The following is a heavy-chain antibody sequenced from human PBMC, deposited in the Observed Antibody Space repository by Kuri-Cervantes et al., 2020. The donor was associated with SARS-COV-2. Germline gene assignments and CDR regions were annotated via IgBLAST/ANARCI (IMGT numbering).Heavy chain of an antibody. CDR1: GFTFSSYW. D-gene: IGHD3-3*01. CDR2: INSDGSST. V-gene: IGHV3-74*01. CDR3: ARGNPTHYDFWSGYSDYYYYGMDV. Sequence: LSLTCAASGFTFSSYWMHWVRQAPGKGLVWVSRINSDGSSTSYADSVKGRFTISRDNAKNTQYLQMNSLRDEDTAVYYCARGNPTHYDFWSGYSDYYYYGMDVWGQGTTVTVSS. J-gene: IGHJ6*02.